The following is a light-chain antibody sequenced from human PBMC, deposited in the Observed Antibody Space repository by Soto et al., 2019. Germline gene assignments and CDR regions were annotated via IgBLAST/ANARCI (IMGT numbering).Light chain of an antibody. CDR1: QSVSSSY. Sequence: EIVLRQSPGTLSLSPGERATLSCRASQSVSSSYLAWYQQKPGQAPRLLIYGTSSRATGIPDRFSGSGSGTDFTLTITRLEPEDFAVYYCHQYGISPPRTFGQGTKVDI. J-gene: IGKJ1*01. CDR2: GTS. CDR3: HQYGISPPRT. V-gene: IGKV3-20*01.